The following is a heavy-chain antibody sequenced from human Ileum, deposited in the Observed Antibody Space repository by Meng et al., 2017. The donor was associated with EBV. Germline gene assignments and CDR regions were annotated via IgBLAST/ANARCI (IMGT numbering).Heavy chain of an antibody. D-gene: IGHD2-21*02. CDR1: NGSVRSYGYY. Sequence: HVQLQESCPELGKPSGTLSLTCSVSNGSVRSYGYYWTWIRQPPGKGLEWIGYMSYTGSTNYKSTLKSRVTISVDKSKNQFSLKLSSVTGADTAVYYCARERGGGDRGIQWGQGTLVTVSS. J-gene: IGHJ4*02. V-gene: IGHV4-61*08. CDR3: ARERGGGDRGIQ. CDR2: MSYTGST.